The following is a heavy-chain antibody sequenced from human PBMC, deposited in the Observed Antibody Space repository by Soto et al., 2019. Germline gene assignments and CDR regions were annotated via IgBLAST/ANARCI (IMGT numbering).Heavy chain of an antibody. CDR2: IWYDGSNK. CDR1: GFTFSSYG. Sequence: GGSLRLSCAASGFTFSSYGIHWVRQAPGKGLEWMAVIWYDGSNKYYADSVKGRFTISRDNSKNTLYLQMNSIRADDTAVYCCARDVVALDYWGQGTLVTVSS. D-gene: IGHD5-12*01. V-gene: IGHV3-33*08. CDR3: ARDVVALDY. J-gene: IGHJ4*02.